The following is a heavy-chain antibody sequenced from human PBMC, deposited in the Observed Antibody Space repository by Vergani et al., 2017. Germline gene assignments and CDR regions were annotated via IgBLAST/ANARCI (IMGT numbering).Heavy chain of an antibody. D-gene: IGHD2-15*01. J-gene: IGHJ4*02. V-gene: IGHV4-61*02. CDR2: IHTGGST. Sequence: QVKLPESGPGLLKPSQTLSLTCTVSGESIRSGSHYWSWIRQPAGKGPEWIGHIHTGGSTDLNPSFKSRVSISVDTSKSQFSLRLNSVTVAETAVYYCARSRPYCTSGSCPAIWGQGTLVTVSS. CDR1: GESIRSGSHY. CDR3: ARSRPYCTSGSCPAI.